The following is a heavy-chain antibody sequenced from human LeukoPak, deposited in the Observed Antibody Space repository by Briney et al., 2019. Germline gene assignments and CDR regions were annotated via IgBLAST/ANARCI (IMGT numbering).Heavy chain of an antibody. CDR1: GGSISSYY. CDR2: IYYSGST. CDR3: ARVGAHPAFDY. J-gene: IGHJ4*02. V-gene: IGHV4-59*12. Sequence: PSETLSLTCTVSGGSISSYYWSWIRQPPGKGLEWIGYIYYSGSTNYNPSLKSRVTISVDTSKNQFSLKLSSVTAADTAVYYCARVGAHPAFDYWGQGTLVTVSS. D-gene: IGHD1-26*01.